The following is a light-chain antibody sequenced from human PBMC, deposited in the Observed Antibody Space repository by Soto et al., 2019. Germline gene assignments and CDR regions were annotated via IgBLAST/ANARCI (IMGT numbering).Light chain of an antibody. V-gene: IGKV3-11*01. CDR1: LSVSSY. Sequence: EIVLTQSPATLSLSPGERATLSCRASLSVSSYLAWYQQRPGQAPRLLIYDASNRAPGIPARFSGSGSGTDFTLPISSLEPEDFPVYYCQQRSTWPLPFGEGTKVEL. J-gene: IGKJ4*01. CDR2: DAS. CDR3: QQRSTWPLP.